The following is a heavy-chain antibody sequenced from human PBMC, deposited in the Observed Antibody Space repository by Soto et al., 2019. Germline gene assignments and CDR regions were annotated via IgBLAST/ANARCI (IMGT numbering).Heavy chain of an antibody. CDR3: GRVGAPLDY. CDR1: GFTFSDYY. CDR2: ISSSGSTI. Sequence: QVQLVESGGGLVKPGGSLRLSCAASGFTFSDYYMSWIRQAPGKGLEWVSHISSSGSTIYYADSVKGRFTISMDNAKNVQHQIKNRLGAEDTAVFYGGRVGAPLDYWGQGTLVTVSS. J-gene: IGHJ4*02. D-gene: IGHD1-26*01. V-gene: IGHV3-11*01.